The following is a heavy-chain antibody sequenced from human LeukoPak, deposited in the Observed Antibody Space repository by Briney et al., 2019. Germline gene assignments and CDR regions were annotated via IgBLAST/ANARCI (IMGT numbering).Heavy chain of an antibody. V-gene: IGHV1-2*04. CDR2: INPNSGGT. J-gene: IGHJ5*02. CDR1: GYTFTGYY. Sequence: ASVKVSCKASGYTFTGYYMHWVRQAPGQGLEWMGWINPNSGGTNYAQKFQGWVTMTRDTSISTAYMELSRLRSDDTAVYYCARGGKRAAAGSLELDPWGQGTLSPSPQ. CDR3: ARGGKRAAAGSLELDP. D-gene: IGHD6-13*01.